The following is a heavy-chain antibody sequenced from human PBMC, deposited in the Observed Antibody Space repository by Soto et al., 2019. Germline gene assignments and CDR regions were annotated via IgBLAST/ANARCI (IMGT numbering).Heavy chain of an antibody. CDR2: ISGDGVTT. V-gene: IGHV3-74*01. D-gene: IGHD3-9*01. CDR1: GFPFSSYW. J-gene: IGHJ4*02. Sequence: EVQLVESGGDLVQRGGSLRLSCAASGFPFSSYWMHWVRHTPGKGLDWVARISGDGVTTYYANSVTGRFTVSRDNAKNTLSLQISGLRAEDTAVYYCAREYYGLLTGYYSDYWGQCTLVSVSS. CDR3: AREYYGLLTGYYSDY.